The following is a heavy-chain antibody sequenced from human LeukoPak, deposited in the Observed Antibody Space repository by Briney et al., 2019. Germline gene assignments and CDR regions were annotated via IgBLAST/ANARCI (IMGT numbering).Heavy chain of an antibody. J-gene: IGHJ4*02. V-gene: IGHV1-18*01. CDR2: ISAYNGNT. D-gene: IGHD4-23*01. CDR3: ARDRGRDYGGNSAFDY. Sequence: ASVKVSCKASGYTFTSYGISWVRQAPVQGLEWMGWISAYNGNTNYAQKLQGRVTMTTDTSTSTAYMELRSLRSDDTAVYYCARDRGRDYGGNSAFDYWGQGTLVTVSS. CDR1: GYTFTSYG.